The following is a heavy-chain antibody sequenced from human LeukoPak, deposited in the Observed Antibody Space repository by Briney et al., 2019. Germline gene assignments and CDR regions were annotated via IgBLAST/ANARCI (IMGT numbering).Heavy chain of an antibody. CDR1: GFRFSSYE. V-gene: IGHV3-48*03. J-gene: IGHJ6*03. CDR2: ISSSGSII. CDR3: AGRLSSDYYYMDV. Sequence: GGSLRLSCAASGFRFSSYEMNWVRQAPGKGLEWVSHISSSGSIIFYADSVKGRFTISRDNAKNSLYLQMNGLRAEDTSVYYCAGRLSSDYYYMDVWGKGTTVTVSS.